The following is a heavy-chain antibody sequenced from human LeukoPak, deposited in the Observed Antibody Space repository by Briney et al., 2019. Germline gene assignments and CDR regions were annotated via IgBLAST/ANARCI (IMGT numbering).Heavy chain of an antibody. CDR3: VRGESRGYYRH. D-gene: IGHD3-22*01. V-gene: IGHV3-20*04. CDR2: INWSGGST. Sequence: GGSLILSCAASGYTFDDYGMSWVRQAPGKGLEWVSGINWSGGSTLYADSVKGRFTISRDNAKNSLYVQMNSLRVEDTALYYCVRGESRGYYRHWGQGTLVTVSS. J-gene: IGHJ4*02. CDR1: GYTFDDYG.